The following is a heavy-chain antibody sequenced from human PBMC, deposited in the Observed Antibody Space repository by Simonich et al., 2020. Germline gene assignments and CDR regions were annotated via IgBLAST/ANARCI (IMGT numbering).Heavy chain of an antibody. J-gene: IGHJ4*02. V-gene: IGHV3-30*07. CDR3: ARDGERYCGGDCYSYFDY. Sequence: QVQLVESGGGVVQPGRSLRLSCAASGFTFSSYAMHWVRQAPGKGLEWVTVISNDGNKKYYADYVKGRFTISRDKSKNSLYLQRNSLRAEDTAVYYCARDGERYCGGDCYSYFDYWGQGTLVTVSS. CDR2: ISNDGNKK. CDR1: GFTFSSYA. D-gene: IGHD2-21*02.